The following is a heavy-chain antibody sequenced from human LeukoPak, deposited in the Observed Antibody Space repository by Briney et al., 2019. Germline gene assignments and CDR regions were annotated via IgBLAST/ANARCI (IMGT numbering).Heavy chain of an antibody. CDR2: ISPEGSKA. CDR3: AMSASKGEQYFYY. D-gene: IGHD6-13*01. CDR1: GFIFSTCV. V-gene: IGHV3-30*01. J-gene: IGHJ4*02. Sequence: GGSLRLSCAASGFIFSTCVFHWVRQAPGKGLEWVCFISPEGSKARHSDSLKCRFTISRDNSQNTLYLQMDSLRGEDAALYYCAMSASKGEQYFYYWGQGRLVTVSS.